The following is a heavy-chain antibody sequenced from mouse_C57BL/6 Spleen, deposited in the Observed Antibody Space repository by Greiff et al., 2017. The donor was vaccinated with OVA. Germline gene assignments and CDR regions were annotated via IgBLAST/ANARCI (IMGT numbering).Heavy chain of an antibody. Sequence: VQGVESGPGLVAPSQSLSITCTVSGFSLTSYAISWVRQPPGKGLEWLGVIWTGGGTNYNSALKSRLSISKDNSKSQVFLKMNSLQTDDTARYYCARSEDLLRNWYFDVWGTGTTVTVSS. CDR3: ARSEDLLRNWYFDV. CDR1: GFSLTSYA. D-gene: IGHD1-1*01. V-gene: IGHV2-9-1*01. J-gene: IGHJ1*03. CDR2: IWTGGGT.